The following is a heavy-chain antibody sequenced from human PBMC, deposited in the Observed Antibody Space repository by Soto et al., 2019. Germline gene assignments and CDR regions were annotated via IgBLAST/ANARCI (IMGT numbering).Heavy chain of an antibody. D-gene: IGHD3-9*01. V-gene: IGHV4-59*01. CDR3: ASQYYNILTGYPDYRDV. CDR1: GGSISSYY. CDR2: IYYSGST. J-gene: IGHJ6*03. Sequence: SETLSLTCTVFGGSISSYYWRWIRQPPGKGLEWIGYIYYSGSTNYNPSLKSRVTISVDTSKNQFSLKLSSVTAADTAVYYCASQYYNILTGYPDYRDVWGKGTPVTSP.